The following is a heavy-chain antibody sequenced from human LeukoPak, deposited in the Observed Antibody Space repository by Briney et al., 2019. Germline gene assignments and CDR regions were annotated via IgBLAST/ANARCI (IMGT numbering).Heavy chain of an antibody. V-gene: IGHV1-46*01. Sequence: ASVKVSCKASGYTFTSYYMHWVRQAPGQGLEWMGIINPSGGSTSYAQKFQGRVTMTRDTSTSTVYMELSSLRSEDTAVYYCARYQVYSYGSPGVEVGWFDPWGQGTLVTVSS. CDR1: GYTFTSYY. CDR3: ARYQVYSYGSPGVEVGWFDP. D-gene: IGHD5-18*01. CDR2: INPSGGST. J-gene: IGHJ5*02.